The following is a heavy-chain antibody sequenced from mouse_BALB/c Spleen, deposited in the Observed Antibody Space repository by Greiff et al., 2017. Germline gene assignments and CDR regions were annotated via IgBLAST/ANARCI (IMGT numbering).Heavy chain of an antibody. Sequence: EVKLMESGGGLVKPGGSLKLSCAASGFTFSSYAMSWVRQTPEKRLEWVASISSGGSTYYPDSVKGRFTISRDNARNILYLQMSSLRSEDTAMYYCARGYGNSRFDYWGQGTTLTVSS. D-gene: IGHD2-1*01. CDR1: GFTFSSYA. CDR3: ARGYGNSRFDY. CDR2: ISSGGST. V-gene: IGHV5-6-5*01. J-gene: IGHJ2*01.